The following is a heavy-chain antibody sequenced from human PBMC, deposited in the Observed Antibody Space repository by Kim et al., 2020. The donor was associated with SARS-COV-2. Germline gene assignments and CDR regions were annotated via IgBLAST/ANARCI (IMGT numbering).Heavy chain of an antibody. CDR1: GGTFSSYA. Sequence: SVKVSCKASGGTFSSYAISWVRQAPGQGLEWMGRIIPILGLANYAQKFQGRVTITADKSTSTAYMELSSLRSEDTAVYYCARSVVVPAAQTSSWSVMDVWGQGTTVTVSS. J-gene: IGHJ6*02. CDR3: ARSVVVPAAQTSSWSVMDV. V-gene: IGHV1-69*04. D-gene: IGHD2-2*01. CDR2: IIPILGLA.